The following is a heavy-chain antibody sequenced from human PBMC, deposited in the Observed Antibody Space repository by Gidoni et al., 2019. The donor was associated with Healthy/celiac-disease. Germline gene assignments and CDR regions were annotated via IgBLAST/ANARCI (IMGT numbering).Heavy chain of an antibody. V-gene: IGHV4-4*07. D-gene: IGHD6-19*01. CDR3: ARDHLNSSGWYYYYYGMDV. CDR2: IYTSGST. Sequence: QVQLQESGPGLVKPSETLSLTCTVSGGSISSYYWSWVRQPAGKGLEWIGRIYTSGSTNYNPSLKSRVTMSVDTSKNQFSLKLSSVTAADTAVYYCARDHLNSSGWYYYYYGMDVWGQGTTVTVSS. J-gene: IGHJ6*02. CDR1: GGSISSYY.